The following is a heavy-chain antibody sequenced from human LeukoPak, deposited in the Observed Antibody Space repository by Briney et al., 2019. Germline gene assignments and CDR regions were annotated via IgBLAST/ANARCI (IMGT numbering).Heavy chain of an antibody. D-gene: IGHD3-10*01. CDR2: IYDGGGT. V-gene: IGHV3-66*01. CDR1: GFSVSNNY. Sequence: GGSLRLSCAASGFSVSNNYMSWVRQAPGKGLEWVSGIYDGGGTYYADSVKGRFTISRDNFKNTVYLQVYSLRAEDTAMYYCARAFQYGSGSHPYSLWGQGTVVTVSS. CDR3: ARAFQYGSGSHPYSL. J-gene: IGHJ4*02.